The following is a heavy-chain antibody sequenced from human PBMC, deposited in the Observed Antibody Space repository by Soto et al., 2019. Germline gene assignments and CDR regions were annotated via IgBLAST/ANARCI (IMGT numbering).Heavy chain of an antibody. CDR3: ARSIIDLEYCGGDCYWWKSAFDI. CDR2: IYSGGST. Sequence: EVQLVESGGGLVQPGGSLRLSCAASGFTVSSNYMSWVRQAPGKGLEWVSVIYSGGSTYYADSVKGRFTISRDNSKNTLYLKMNSLRAEDPDVYYCARSIIDLEYCGGDCYWWKSAFDIWGQGTMVTVSS. J-gene: IGHJ3*02. D-gene: IGHD2-21*01. V-gene: IGHV3-66*01. CDR1: GFTVSSNY.